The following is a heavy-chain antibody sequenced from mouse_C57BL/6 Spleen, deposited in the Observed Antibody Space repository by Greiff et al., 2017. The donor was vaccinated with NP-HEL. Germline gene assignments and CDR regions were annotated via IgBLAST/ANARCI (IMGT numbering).Heavy chain of an antibody. D-gene: IGHD2-1*01. V-gene: IGHV14-1*01. J-gene: IGHJ4*01. Sequence: EVMLVESGAELVRPGASVKLSCTASGFNIKDYYMHWVKQRPEQGLEWIGRIDPEDGDTEYAPKFQGKATMTADTSSNTAYLQLSSLTSEDTAVYYCTTPSTMVTYYAMDYWGQGTSVTVSS. CDR3: TTPSTMVTYYAMDY. CDR2: IDPEDGDT. CDR1: GFNIKDYY.